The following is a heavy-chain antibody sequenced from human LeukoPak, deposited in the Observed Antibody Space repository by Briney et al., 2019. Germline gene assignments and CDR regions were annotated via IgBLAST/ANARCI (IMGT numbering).Heavy chain of an antibody. CDR2: ISYDGSNK. CDR1: GFTFSSYA. Sequence: PGGSLRLSCAASGFTFSSYAMHWVRQAPGKGLEWVAVISYDGSNKYYADSVKGRFTISRDNSKNTLYLQMNSLRAEDTAVYYCARNAAAPPRYYYYYMDVWSKGTTVTVSS. D-gene: IGHD6-13*01. V-gene: IGHV3-30*04. J-gene: IGHJ6*03. CDR3: ARNAAAPPRYYYYYMDV.